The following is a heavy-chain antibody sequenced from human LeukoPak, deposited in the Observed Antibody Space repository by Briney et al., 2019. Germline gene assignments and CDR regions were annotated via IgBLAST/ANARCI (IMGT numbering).Heavy chain of an antibody. J-gene: IGHJ4*02. CDR1: GFTFSSYA. V-gene: IGHV3-30*04. D-gene: IGHD6-19*01. CDR3: ARDKVGGSMAGSNLDY. CDR2: LSYDGSNK. Sequence: GGSLRLSCAASGFTFSSYAMHWVRQAPGKGLEWVAVLSYDGSNKYYADSVKGRFTISRDNSKNTLYLQMNSLRAEDTAVYYCARDKVGGSMAGSNLDYWGQGNLVTVSS.